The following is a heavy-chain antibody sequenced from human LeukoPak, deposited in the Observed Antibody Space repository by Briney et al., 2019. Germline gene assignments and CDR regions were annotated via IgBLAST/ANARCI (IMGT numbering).Heavy chain of an antibody. J-gene: IGHJ4*02. V-gene: IGHV3-30*18. CDR2: ISYDGSNK. Sequence: GGSLRLSCAASGFTFSSYGMHWVRQAPGKGLEWVAVISYDGSNKYYADSVKGRFTISRDNSKNTLYLQMNSLRAEDTAVYYCAKDHDYDFWSGYYDYWGQGTLVTVSS. D-gene: IGHD3-3*01. CDR3: AKDHDYDFWSGYYDY. CDR1: GFTFSSYG.